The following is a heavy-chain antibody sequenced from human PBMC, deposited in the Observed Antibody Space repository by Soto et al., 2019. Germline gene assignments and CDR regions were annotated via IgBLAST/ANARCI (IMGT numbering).Heavy chain of an antibody. CDR1: GFTVSSNY. J-gene: IGHJ6*03. CDR2: IYSGGST. Sequence: GGSLRLSCAASGFTVSSNYMSWVRQAPGKGLEWVSVIYSGGSTYYADSVKGRFTISRHNSKNTLYLQMNSLRAEDTAVYYCARVLGYDILTGYFLHYYYYMDVWGKGTTVTVSS. D-gene: IGHD3-9*01. V-gene: IGHV3-53*04. CDR3: ARVLGYDILTGYFLHYYYYMDV.